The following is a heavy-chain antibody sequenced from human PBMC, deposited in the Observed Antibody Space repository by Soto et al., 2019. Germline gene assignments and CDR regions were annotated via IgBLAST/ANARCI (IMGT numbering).Heavy chain of an antibody. CDR1: GGSISSYY. CDR2: MYYSGST. J-gene: IGHJ4*02. D-gene: IGHD4-17*01. Sequence: PSETLSLTCTVSGGSISSYYWSWIRQPPGKGLEWIGYMYYSGSTSYNPSLKSRVTISVDTSKNQFSLKLSSVTAADTAVYYCARGWESTVTTVGYWGQGTLVTVSS. CDR3: ARGWESTVTTVGY. V-gene: IGHV4-59*01.